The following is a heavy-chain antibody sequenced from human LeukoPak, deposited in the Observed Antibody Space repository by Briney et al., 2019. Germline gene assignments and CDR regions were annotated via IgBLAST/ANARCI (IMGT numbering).Heavy chain of an antibody. J-gene: IGHJ3*02. D-gene: IGHD4-17*01. CDR3: ARGDYGDYGAFDI. V-gene: IGHV1-69*13. Sequence: GASVKVSCKASGGTFSSYAISWVRQAPGQGLEWMGRIIPIFGTANYAQKFQGRVTITPDESTSTAYKELSSLRSGDTAVYYYARGDYGDYGAFDIWGQGTMVTVSS. CDR1: GGTFSSYA. CDR2: IIPIFGTA.